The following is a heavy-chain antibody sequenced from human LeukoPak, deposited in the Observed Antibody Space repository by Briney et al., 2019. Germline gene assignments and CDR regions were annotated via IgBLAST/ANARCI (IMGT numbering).Heavy chain of an antibody. D-gene: IGHD4-23*01. Sequence: ASLKVSCKASGYSFTSFDISWVRQAAGEGLEWMGWMNPNSGHTVYAQQFKGRVSMTRDTSINTAYMELNSLTPDDTAVYYCARVTRYFYGMDVWGQGATVTVSS. J-gene: IGHJ6*02. CDR2: MNPNSGHT. CDR3: ARVTRYFYGMDV. CDR1: GYSFTSFD. V-gene: IGHV1-8*01.